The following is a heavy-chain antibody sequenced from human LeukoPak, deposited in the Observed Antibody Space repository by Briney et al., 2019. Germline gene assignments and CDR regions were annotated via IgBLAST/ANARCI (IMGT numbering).Heavy chain of an antibody. D-gene: IGHD3-10*01. V-gene: IGHV3-71*01. J-gene: IGHJ3*02. CDR3: LCQNYYGSGSYYGDAFDI. CDR2: IRSKAYGGTT. CDR1: GFTFSDYY. Sequence: GGSLRLSCAASGFTFSDYYMSWIRQAPGKGLEWVGFIRSKAYGGTTEYAASVKGRFTISRDDSKSIAYLQMNSLKTEDTAVYYCLCQNYYGSGSYYGDAFDIWGQGTMVTVSS.